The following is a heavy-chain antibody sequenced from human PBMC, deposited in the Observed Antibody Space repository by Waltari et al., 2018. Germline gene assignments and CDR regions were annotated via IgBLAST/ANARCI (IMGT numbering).Heavy chain of an antibody. CDR1: GFTFSTSS. D-gene: IGHD2-2*01. V-gene: IGHV3-23*04. J-gene: IGHJ6*03. CDR3: AKNAANYYYYIDA. CDR2: MSGNGDSV. Sequence: DVQMVESGGGLVQPGGSLRLSCVASGFTFSTSSMTWVRQAPGKGLKGVSDMSGNGDSVFYADAVKGRFTISRDNSKNTVFLQMNNLRAEDTATYYCAKNAANYYYYIDAWGKGTTVTVSS.